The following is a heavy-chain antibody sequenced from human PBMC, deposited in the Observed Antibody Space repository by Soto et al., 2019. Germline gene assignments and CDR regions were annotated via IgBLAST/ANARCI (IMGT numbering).Heavy chain of an antibody. CDR3: ARESEDLTSNFDY. CDR1: GFTFTRYS. J-gene: IGHJ4*02. CDR2: ISSTTNYI. V-gene: IGHV3-21*01. Sequence: EVQLVESGGGLVKPGGSPRLSCAASGFTFTRYSMNWVRQAPGKGLEWVSSISSTTNYIYYGDSMKGRFTISRDNAKKSLYLEMNSLRAEDTAVYYCARESEDLTSNFDYWGQGTLVTVSS.